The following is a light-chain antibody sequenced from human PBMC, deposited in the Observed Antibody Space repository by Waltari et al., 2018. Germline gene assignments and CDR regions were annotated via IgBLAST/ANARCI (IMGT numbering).Light chain of an antibody. CDR1: QSVSSN. CDR2: GAS. J-gene: IGKJ5*01. CDR3: QQYNNWQIT. V-gene: IGKV3-15*01. Sequence: MTQSPSTLSVSPGERATLSCRASQSVSSNLAWYQQKPGQAPRLLIYGASTRATGIPARFSGSGSGTEFTLTISSLQSEDFAVYYCQQYNNWQITFGQGTRLEIK.